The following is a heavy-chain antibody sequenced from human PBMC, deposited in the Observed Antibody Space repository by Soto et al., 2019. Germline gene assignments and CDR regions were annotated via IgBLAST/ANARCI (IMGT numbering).Heavy chain of an antibody. CDR1: GGSFSGYY. CDR3: ARGPWTSIGNYYMDV. CDR2: INHSGST. Sequence: SETLSLTCAVYGGSFSGYYWSWIRQPPGKGLEWIGEINHSGSTNYNPSLKSRVTISVDTSKNQFSLKLSSVTAADTAVYYCARGPWTSIGNYYMDVWGKGPTVTVS. V-gene: IGHV4-34*01. J-gene: IGHJ6*03. D-gene: IGHD5-12*01.